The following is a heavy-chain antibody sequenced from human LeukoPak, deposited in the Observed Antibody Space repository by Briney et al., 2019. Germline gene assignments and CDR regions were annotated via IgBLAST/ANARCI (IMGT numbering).Heavy chain of an antibody. V-gene: IGHV3-11*06. CDR3: ARGGYFNWFDP. CDR2: ISSSSSYR. D-gene: IGHD3-22*01. CDR1: GFTFSDYY. J-gene: IGHJ5*02. Sequence: PGGSLRLSCAASGFTFSDYYMSWIRQAPGKGLEWVSYISSSSSYRNYADSVKGRFTISRDNAKNSLYLQMNSLRAEDTAVYYCARGGYFNWFDPWGQGTLVTVSS.